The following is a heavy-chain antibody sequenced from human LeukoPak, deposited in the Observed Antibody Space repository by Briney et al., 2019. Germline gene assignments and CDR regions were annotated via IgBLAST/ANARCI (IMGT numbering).Heavy chain of an antibody. J-gene: IGHJ6*02. CDR1: GGTFSSYA. Sequence: SVKVSCKASGGTFSSYAISWVRQAPGQGLEWMGGIIPIFGTANYAQKFQGRVTITADGSTSTAYMELSSLRSEDTAVYYCARVRWELLRGDYYYYGMDVWGQGTTVTVSS. CDR2: IIPIFGTA. D-gene: IGHD1-26*01. V-gene: IGHV1-69*01. CDR3: ARVRWELLRGDYYYYGMDV.